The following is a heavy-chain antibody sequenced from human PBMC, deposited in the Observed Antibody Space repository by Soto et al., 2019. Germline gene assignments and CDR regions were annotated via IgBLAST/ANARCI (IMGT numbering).Heavy chain of an antibody. CDR3: AKEAAAAGTVGDY. V-gene: IGHV1-3*04. J-gene: IGHJ4*02. D-gene: IGHD6-13*01. CDR2: INTGNGKT. CDR1: GYAFTSYA. Sequence: QVQLVQSGAEVEKPGASVKVSCKASGYAFTSYALHWVRQAPGQGLEWMGWINTGNGKTKYSQKFQGRVTITRDTSANTVYMELSSLRSEDTAVYYCAKEAAAAGTVGDYWGQGTLVTVSS.